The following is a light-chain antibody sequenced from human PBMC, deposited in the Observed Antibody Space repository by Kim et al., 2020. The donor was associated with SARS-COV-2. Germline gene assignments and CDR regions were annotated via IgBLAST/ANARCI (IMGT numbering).Light chain of an antibody. CDR2: AAS. V-gene: IGKV1-27*01. CDR3: QKYDRAPRT. Sequence: AAVGDRVTINCRASQGISNYLAWYQQKPGKVPKLLVYAASALQSGVSSRFSGSGSGTDFTLTISSLQPEDVATYYCQKYDRAPRTFGQGTKVDIK. CDR1: QGISNY. J-gene: IGKJ1*01.